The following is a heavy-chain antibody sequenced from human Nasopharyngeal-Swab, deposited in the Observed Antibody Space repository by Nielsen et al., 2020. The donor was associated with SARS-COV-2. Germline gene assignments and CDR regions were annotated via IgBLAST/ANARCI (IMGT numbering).Heavy chain of an antibody. J-gene: IGHJ4*02. D-gene: IGHD2-15*01. V-gene: IGHV3-33*01. Sequence: GESLKISCAASGFTFSSYGMHWVRQAPGKGLEWVAVIWYDGSNKYYADSVKGRFTISRDNSKNTLYLQMNSLRAEDTAVYYCAREGIVVVVGSGLDYWGRGTLVTVSS. CDR3: AREGIVVVVGSGLDY. CDR2: IWYDGSNK. CDR1: GFTFSSYG.